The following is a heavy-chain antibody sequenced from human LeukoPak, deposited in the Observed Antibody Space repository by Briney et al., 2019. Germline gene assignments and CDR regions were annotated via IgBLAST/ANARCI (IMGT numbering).Heavy chain of an antibody. CDR2: ISSSGHSI. CDR1: GFTFSSYE. J-gene: IGHJ5*02. Sequence: GGSLRLSCAASGFTFSSYEMNWVRQAPGKGLEWVSYISSSGHSIHYADSMKGRFTISRDNAKNSLYLQMSSLRTEDTAVYYCAKAGSDFSIDLWGQGTLVSVSS. D-gene: IGHD2-21*02. CDR3: AKAGSDFSIDL. V-gene: IGHV3-48*03.